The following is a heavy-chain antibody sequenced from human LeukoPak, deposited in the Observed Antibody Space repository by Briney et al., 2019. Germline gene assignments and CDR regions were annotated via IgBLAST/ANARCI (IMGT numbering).Heavy chain of an antibody. CDR3: AQGNQRAYDAFDI. CDR2: ISAGGGDT. Sequence: PGGSLRLSCAASEFIFSSYAMSWVRQAPGKGLEWVSTISAGGGDTDYADSVKGRFTISRDNSKNTLHLQMNSPRAEDTAVYYCAQGNQRAYDAFDIWGQGTMVTVSS. CDR1: EFIFSSYA. J-gene: IGHJ3*02. D-gene: IGHD1-14*01. V-gene: IGHV3-23*01.